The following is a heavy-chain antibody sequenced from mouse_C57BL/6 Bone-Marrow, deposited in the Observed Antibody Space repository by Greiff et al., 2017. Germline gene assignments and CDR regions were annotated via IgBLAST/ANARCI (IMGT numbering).Heavy chain of an antibody. Sequence: EVKLQESGPGMVKPSQSLSLTCTVTGYSITSGYDWHWIRHFPGNKLEWMGYISYSGSTNYNPSLKSRISITHDTSKNHFFLKLNSVTTEDTATYYCARDGDSSGYVWFAYWGQGTLVTVSA. CDR3: ARDGDSSGYVWFAY. D-gene: IGHD3-2*02. CDR2: ISYSGST. V-gene: IGHV3-1*01. J-gene: IGHJ3*01. CDR1: GYSITSGYD.